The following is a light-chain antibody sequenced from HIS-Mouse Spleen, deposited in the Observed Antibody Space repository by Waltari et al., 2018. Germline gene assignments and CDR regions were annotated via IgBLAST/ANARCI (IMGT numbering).Light chain of an antibody. CDR3: QSADSSGTYVV. CDR1: NLGSKN. Sequence: SYELTQPLSVSVALGQTARITCGGNNLGSKNVHWYQQKPGQAPVLVIYKDSERPSGIPERFSGSSSGTTVTLTISGVQAEDEADYYCQSADSSGTYVVFGGGTKLTVL. J-gene: IGLJ2*01. CDR2: KDS. V-gene: IGLV3-25*03.